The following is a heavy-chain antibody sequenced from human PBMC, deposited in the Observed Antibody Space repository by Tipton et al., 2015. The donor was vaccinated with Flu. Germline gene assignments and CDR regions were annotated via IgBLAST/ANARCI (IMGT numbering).Heavy chain of an antibody. CDR2: IYYSGST. D-gene: IGHD3-3*01. Sequence: TLSLTCTVSGGSISSSSYYWGWIRQPPGKGLEWIGSIYYSGSTYYNPSLKSRVTISVDTSKNQFSLKLSSVTAADTAVYYCARRDDFWSRNAFDIWGQGTMVTVSS. J-gene: IGHJ3*02. CDR3: ARRDDFWSRNAFDI. V-gene: IGHV4-39*01. CDR1: GGSISSSSYY.